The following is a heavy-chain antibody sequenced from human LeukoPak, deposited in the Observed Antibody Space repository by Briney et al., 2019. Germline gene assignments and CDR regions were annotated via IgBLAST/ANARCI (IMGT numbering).Heavy chain of an antibody. CDR2: ISYDGSNK. D-gene: IGHD3-22*01. Sequence: PGGSLRLSCAASGFTFSSYAMHWVRQAPGKGLEWVAVISYDGSNKYYADSVKGRFTISRDNSKNTLYLQMNSLRAEDTAVYYCARDATGITIVEVYSWYFDLWGRGTLVTVSS. J-gene: IGHJ2*01. CDR1: GFTFSSYA. CDR3: ARDATGITIVEVYSWYFDL. V-gene: IGHV3-30-3*01.